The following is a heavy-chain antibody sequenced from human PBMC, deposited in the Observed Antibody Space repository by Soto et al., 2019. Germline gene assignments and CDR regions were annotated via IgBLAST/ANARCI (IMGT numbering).Heavy chain of an antibody. CDR1: GYTFTSDY. Sequence: AAVKVSCKASGYTFTSDYMHWVRQAPGQGLEWMGIINPSGGSTSYAQKFQGRVTMNRDTSTSPAYMELSSLRSEDTAVYYCARPFRADISIGAFDLWGQGTMVPVSS. J-gene: IGHJ3*01. D-gene: IGHD3-3*02. V-gene: IGHV1-46*01. CDR2: INPSGGST. CDR3: ARPFRADISIGAFDL.